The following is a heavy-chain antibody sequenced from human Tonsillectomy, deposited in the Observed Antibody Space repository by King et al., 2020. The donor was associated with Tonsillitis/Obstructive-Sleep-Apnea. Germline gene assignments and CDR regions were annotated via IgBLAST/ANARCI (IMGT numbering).Heavy chain of an antibody. CDR2: IWYDGSNK. CDR1: GFTFSSYG. D-gene: IGHD1-14*01. CDR3: AREARTTGQNY. Sequence: VQLVESGGGVVQPGRSLRLSCAASGFTFSSYGMHWFRQAPGKGLDCVAVIWYDGSNKYYADSVKGRFTISRDNSKNTLFLQMNSLRAEDTAVYYCAREARTTGQNYWGQGTLVTVSS. J-gene: IGHJ4*02. V-gene: IGHV3-33*01.